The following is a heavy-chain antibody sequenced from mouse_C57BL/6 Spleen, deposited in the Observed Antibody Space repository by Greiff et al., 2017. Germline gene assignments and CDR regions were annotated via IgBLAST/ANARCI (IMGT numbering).Heavy chain of an antibody. CDR1: GYTFTSYG. CDR3: ERGEYYDSSYVGYFDY. CDR2: IYPRSGNT. J-gene: IGHJ2*01. V-gene: IGHV1-81*01. D-gene: IGHD1-1*01. Sequence: VQLQQSGAELARPGASVKLSCKASGYTFTSYGISWVKQRTGQGLEWIGEIYPRSGNTYYNEKFKGKATLTADKSSSTAYMELRSLTSEDSAVYFCERGEYYDSSYVGYFDYWGQGTPLTVSS.